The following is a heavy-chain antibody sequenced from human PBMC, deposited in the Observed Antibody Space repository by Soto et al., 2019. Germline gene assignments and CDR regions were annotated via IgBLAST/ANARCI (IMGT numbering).Heavy chain of an antibody. CDR3: ARVGTANPRGYYFDY. CDR1: GGTFSSYA. V-gene: IGHV1-69*13. Sequence: PSVKVSCKASGGTFSSYAISWVRQAPGQGLEWMGGIIPIFGTANYAQKFQGRVTITADESTSTAYMELSSLRSEDTAVYYCARVGTANPRGYYFDYWGQGTLVTVSS. CDR2: IIPIFGTA. D-gene: IGHD5-18*01. J-gene: IGHJ4*02.